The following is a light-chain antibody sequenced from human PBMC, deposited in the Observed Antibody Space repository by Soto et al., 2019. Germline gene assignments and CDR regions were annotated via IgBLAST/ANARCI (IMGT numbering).Light chain of an antibody. CDR3: GTWDSSLSAWV. Sequence: QSVLTQPPSVSAAPGQKVTISCSGSSSNIGNKYVSWYQQLPGTAPKLLIYDNNNRPSGIPDRFSASKSGTSATLGITGLQTGDEADYYCGTWDSSLSAWVFGGGTQLTVL. V-gene: IGLV1-51*01. CDR1: SSNIGNKY. CDR2: DNN. J-gene: IGLJ3*02.